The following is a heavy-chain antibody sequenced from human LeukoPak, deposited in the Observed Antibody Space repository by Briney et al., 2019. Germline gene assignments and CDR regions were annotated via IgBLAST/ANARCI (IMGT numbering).Heavy chain of an antibody. D-gene: IGHD3-16*01. J-gene: IGHJ4*02. CDR3: ARVSSLD. CDR1: GFTFSSYS. V-gene: IGHV3-48*02. CDR2: ISSGSNTI. Sequence: GGSLRLSCAASGFTFSSYSMIWVRQAPGKGLEWVSYISSGSNTIYYADSVKGRFTISRDNAKNSLNLQMNSLRDEDTAVYYCARVSSLDWGQGTLVTVSS.